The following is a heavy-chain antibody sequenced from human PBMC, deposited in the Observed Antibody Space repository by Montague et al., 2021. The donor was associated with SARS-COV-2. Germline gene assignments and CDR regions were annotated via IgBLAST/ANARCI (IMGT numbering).Heavy chain of an antibody. CDR2: IDWDDDK. CDR3: ARTSKAAAGTAIDY. V-gene: IGHV2-70*11. D-gene: IGHD6-13*01. Sequence: PALVKPTQTLTLTCTFSGFSLSTSGMCVSWIRQPPGKALEWLARIDWDDDKYYSTSLKTRLTISKDTSKDQVVLTMTNMDPVDTATYYCARTSKAAAGTAIDYWGQGTLVTVAS. J-gene: IGHJ4*02. CDR1: GFSLSTSGMC.